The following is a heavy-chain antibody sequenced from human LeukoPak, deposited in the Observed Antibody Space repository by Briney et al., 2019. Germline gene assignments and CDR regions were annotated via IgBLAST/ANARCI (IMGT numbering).Heavy chain of an antibody. CDR1: GFTLSSYA. V-gene: IGHV3-30-3*02. J-gene: IGHJ6*04. CDR2: ISYDGSNK. CDR3: AKSRKISHLWFGELFPKVGIGMDV. D-gene: IGHD3-10*01. Sequence: GGSLRLSCAASGFTLSSYAMHWVRQAPGKGLEWVAVISYDGSNKYYADSVKGRFTISRDNSKNTLYLQMNSLRAEDTAVYYCAKSRKISHLWFGELFPKVGIGMDVWGKGTTVTVSS.